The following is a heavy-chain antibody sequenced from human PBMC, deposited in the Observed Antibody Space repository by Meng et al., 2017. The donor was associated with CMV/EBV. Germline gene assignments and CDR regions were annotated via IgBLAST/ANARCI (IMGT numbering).Heavy chain of an antibody. D-gene: IGHD1-14*01. V-gene: IGHV3-7*01. Sequence: GESLKISCAASGFTFSSYWMSWVRQAPGKGLEWVANIKQDGSEKYYVDSVKGRFTISRDNAKNSLYLQMNSLRAEDTAVYYCARQVPEFFGKDYYYYGMDVWGQGTTVTVSS. CDR1: GFTFSSYW. CDR2: IKQDGSEK. CDR3: ARQVPEFFGKDYYYYGMDV. J-gene: IGHJ6*02.